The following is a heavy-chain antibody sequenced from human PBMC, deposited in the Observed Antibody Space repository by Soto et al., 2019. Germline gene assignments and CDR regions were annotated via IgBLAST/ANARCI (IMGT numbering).Heavy chain of an antibody. V-gene: IGHV6-1*01. CDR1: GDSVSSNSAA. CDR3: ARDQGSGYDYVGWFDP. D-gene: IGHD5-12*01. Sequence: SQTLSLTCVISGDSVSSNSAAWNWIRQSPSRGLEWLGRTYYRSKWYNDYAVSVKSRITINPDTSKNQFSLQLNSVTPEDTAVYYCARDQGSGYDYVGWFDPWGQGTLVTVSS. J-gene: IGHJ5*02. CDR2: TYYRSKWYN.